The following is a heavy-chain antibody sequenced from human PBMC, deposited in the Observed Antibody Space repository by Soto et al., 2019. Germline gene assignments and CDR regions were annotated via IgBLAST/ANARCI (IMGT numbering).Heavy chain of an antibody. CDR2: IYSGGST. V-gene: IGHV3-53*01. CDR3: ATRPLLPGAH. J-gene: IGHJ3*01. D-gene: IGHD3-22*01. Sequence: EVQLVESGGGLIQPGGSLRLSCAASGFTFSSNDMNWVRQAPGKGLEWVSLIYSGGSTYYADSVKGRFTISRDNSKNTLYLQMSSLRAEDTAVYYGATRPLLPGAHWGQGTRVTVSS. CDR1: GFTFSSND.